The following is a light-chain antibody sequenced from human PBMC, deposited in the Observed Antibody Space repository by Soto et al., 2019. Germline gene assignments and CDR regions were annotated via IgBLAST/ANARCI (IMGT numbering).Light chain of an antibody. J-gene: IGLJ1*01. CDR1: SSDVGGYNY. CDR2: EVS. V-gene: IGLV2-8*01. Sequence: QSVLTQPPSASGSPGQSVTISCTGTSSDVGGYNYVSWYQQHPGKAPKLMIYEVSKRPSGVPDRFSGSKSGNTASLTVSGLQAEDEADYYGSSYAGSSHLGVFGTGTKVTVL. CDR3: SSYAGSSHLGV.